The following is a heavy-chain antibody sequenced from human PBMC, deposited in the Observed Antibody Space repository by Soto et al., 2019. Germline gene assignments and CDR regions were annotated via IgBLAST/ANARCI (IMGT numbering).Heavy chain of an antibody. D-gene: IGHD5-18*01. J-gene: IGHJ5*02. Sequence: QVHLVEWGGGLVKSGDSLRLSCAASRFSFKDYFMSWIRQAPGKGLEWISYIGPYGNTIYYADSVKGRFVISRDDTTNTLYLQMDSLRAGDTAVYYCARDDYTYGVSWGQGTLVTVSS. V-gene: IGHV3-11*01. CDR1: RFSFKDYF. CDR3: ARDDYTYGVS. CDR2: IGPYGNTI.